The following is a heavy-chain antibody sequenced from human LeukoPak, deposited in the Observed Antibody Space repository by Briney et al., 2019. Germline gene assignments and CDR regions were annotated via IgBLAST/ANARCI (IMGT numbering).Heavy chain of an antibody. CDR1: GFTFSSYE. Sequence: GGSLRLSCAASGFTFSSYEMNWVRQAPGKGLEWVSYISSSGKIIYYADSVKGRFTISRDNAKKSLYLQLSSLRAEDTGVYYCARDTCAGTSCYLFDSWGLGTLVTVSS. CDR3: ARDTCAGTSCYLFDS. V-gene: IGHV3-48*03. D-gene: IGHD2-2*01. J-gene: IGHJ4*02. CDR2: ISSSGKII.